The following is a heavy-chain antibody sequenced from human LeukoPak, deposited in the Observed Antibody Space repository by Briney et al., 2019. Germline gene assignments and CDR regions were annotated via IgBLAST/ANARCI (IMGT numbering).Heavy chain of an antibody. CDR3: AKGIAAATLGYFDY. J-gene: IGHJ4*02. Sequence: PGGSLRLSCAASGFTFSSYAMSWVRQAPGKGLEWVSAISGSGGSTYYADSVKGRFTISRDNSKNTLYLQMSSLRAEDTAVYYCAKGIAAATLGYFDYWGQGTLVTVSS. CDR2: ISGSGGST. D-gene: IGHD6-13*01. V-gene: IGHV3-23*01. CDR1: GFTFSSYA.